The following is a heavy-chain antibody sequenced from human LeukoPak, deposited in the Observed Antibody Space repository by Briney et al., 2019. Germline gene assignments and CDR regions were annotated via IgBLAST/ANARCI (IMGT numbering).Heavy chain of an antibody. V-gene: IGHV4-38-2*02. J-gene: IGHJ4*02. Sequence: SETLSLTCTVSGYSISSGYYWGWIRQPPGKGLEWIGSIYHSGSTYYNPSLKSRVTISVYTSKNQFSLKESSVTAADTAVYYCARGGTYALVWGQGTLVTVSS. CDR1: GYSISSGYY. CDR3: ARGGTYALV. D-gene: IGHD3-16*01. CDR2: IYHSGST.